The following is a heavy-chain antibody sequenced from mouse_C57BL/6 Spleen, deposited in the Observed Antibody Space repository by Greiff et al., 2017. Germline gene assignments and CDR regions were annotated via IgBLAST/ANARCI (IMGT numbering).Heavy chain of an antibody. V-gene: IGHV5-4*01. Sequence: EVQGVESGGGLVKPGGSLKLSCAASGFTFSSYAMSWVRQTPEKRLEWVATISDGGSYTYYPDNVKGRFTISRDNAKNNLYLQMSHLKSEDTAMYYCARNGYYGNYNYYAMDYWGQGTSVTVSS. CDR1: GFTFSSYA. CDR3: ARNGYYGNYNYYAMDY. CDR2: ISDGGSYT. D-gene: IGHD2-1*01. J-gene: IGHJ4*01.